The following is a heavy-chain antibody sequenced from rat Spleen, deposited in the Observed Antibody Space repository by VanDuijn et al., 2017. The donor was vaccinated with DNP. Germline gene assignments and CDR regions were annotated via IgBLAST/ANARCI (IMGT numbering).Heavy chain of an antibody. CDR1: GFNFNDYW. J-gene: IGHJ2*01. CDR3: ARHYRHNGFDY. D-gene: IGHD1-4*01. CDR2: INKDSSAI. Sequence: EVKLVESGGGLVQPGRSLKLSCAASGFNFNDYWMGWVRQAPGKGLEWIGEINKDSSAINYTPSLKDKFTISIDNAQNTLDQQISKLGSEDTAIYSWARHYRHNGFDYWGQGVMVTVSS. V-gene: IGHV4-2*01.